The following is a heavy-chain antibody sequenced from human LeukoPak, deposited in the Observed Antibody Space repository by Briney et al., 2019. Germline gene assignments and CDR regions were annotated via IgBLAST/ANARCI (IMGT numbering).Heavy chain of an antibody. D-gene: IGHD4-23*01. CDR1: GYTFTDYH. J-gene: IGHJ4*02. CDR2: IHSNSGGT. V-gene: IGHV1-2*02. Sequence: ASVKVSCKASGYTFTDYHMHWVRQAPGQGLEWMGWIHSNSGGTSYAQKFQGRVTMTRDTSISTAYMELSRLRSDDTAVYYCARERGGNSGYDYWGQGTLVTVSS. CDR3: ARERGGNSGYDY.